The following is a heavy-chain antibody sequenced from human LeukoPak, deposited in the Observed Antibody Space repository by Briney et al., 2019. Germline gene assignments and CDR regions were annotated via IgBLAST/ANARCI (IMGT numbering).Heavy chain of an antibody. J-gene: IGHJ3*02. V-gene: IGHV4-4*09. CDR2: IYTSGST. D-gene: IGHD2-2*01. Sequence: SETLSLTCTVSGSISSYYWSWIRQPPGKGLEWIGYIYTSGSTNYNPSLKSRVTISVDTSKNQFSLDLSSVTAADTAVYYCSRQKCTSTSCLTKNAFDIWGQGTMVTVSS. CDR3: SRQKCTSTSCLTKNAFDI. CDR1: GSISSYY.